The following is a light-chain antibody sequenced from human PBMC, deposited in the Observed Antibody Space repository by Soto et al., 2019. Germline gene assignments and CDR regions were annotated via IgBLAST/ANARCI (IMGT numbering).Light chain of an antibody. CDR1: QSVSRN. V-gene: IGKV3D-15*01. Sequence: EIVMTQSPATLSVSPGERATPSCRASQSVSRNLAWYQQKPGQAPRLLIFGASTRATGIPARFSGSGSGTEFTLTISSLQSEDFAVYYCQQYSTWPPPFTLGPGTKVDIK. J-gene: IGKJ3*01. CDR3: QQYSTWPPPFT. CDR2: GAS.